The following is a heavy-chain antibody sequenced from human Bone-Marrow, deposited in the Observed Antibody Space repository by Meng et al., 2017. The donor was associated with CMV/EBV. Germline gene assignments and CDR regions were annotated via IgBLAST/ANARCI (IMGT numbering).Heavy chain of an antibody. Sequence: GSLRLSCTVSGGSISSYYWSWIRQPQGKGLEWIGYNYYSGRTNYNPSLKSRVTISVDTSKNQFSLKLSSVTAADTAVYYCARDRGSDYDFWSGYPHYYYYYGMDVWGQGTTVTVSS. CDR2: NYYSGRT. V-gene: IGHV4-59*01. CDR1: GGSISSYY. D-gene: IGHD3-3*01. J-gene: IGHJ6*02. CDR3: ARDRGSDYDFWSGYPHYYYYYGMDV.